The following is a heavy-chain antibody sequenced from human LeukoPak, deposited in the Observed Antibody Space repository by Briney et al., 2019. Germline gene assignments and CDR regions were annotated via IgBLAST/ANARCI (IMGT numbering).Heavy chain of an antibody. CDR1: GIPFSSFG. CDR2: IWYDGSNK. V-gene: IGHV3-33*01. J-gene: IGHJ5*02. Sequence: GGSLRLSCAAPGIPFSSFGMHWLRQAPGKGLEWVAFIWYDGSNKHYADSVKGRFTISRDNSKNTLYLQMNSLTAEDTAVYYCARDGTVTAGPFDPWGGGTLVTVSS. CDR3: ARDGTVTAGPFDP. D-gene: IGHD4-17*01.